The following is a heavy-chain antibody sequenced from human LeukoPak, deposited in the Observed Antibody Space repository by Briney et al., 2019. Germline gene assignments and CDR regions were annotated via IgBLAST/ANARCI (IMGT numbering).Heavy chain of an antibody. V-gene: IGHV3-11*04. CDR3: ARRIGYNWNYWNYYFDY. CDR2: ISSSGSTI. Sequence: PGGSLRLSCAASGFTFSNAWMSWIRQAPGKGLEWVSYISSSGSTIYYADSVKGRFTISRDNAKNSLYLQMNSLRAEDTAVYYCARRIGYNWNYWNYYFDYWGQGTLVTVSS. CDR1: GFTFSNAW. J-gene: IGHJ4*02. D-gene: IGHD1-7*01.